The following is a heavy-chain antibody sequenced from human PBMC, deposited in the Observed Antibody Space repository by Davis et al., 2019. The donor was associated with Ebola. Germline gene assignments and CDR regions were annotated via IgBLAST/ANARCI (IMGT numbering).Heavy chain of an antibody. V-gene: IGHV3-11*04. Sequence: GESLKISCAASGFTFSDYYMSWIRQAPGKGLEWVSYISSSGSTIYYADSVKGRFTISRDNAKNSLYLQMNSLRAEDTAVYYCARASSGSYLFGEDYFDYWGQGTLVTVSS. J-gene: IGHJ4*02. CDR2: ISSSGSTI. CDR1: GFTFSDYY. CDR3: ARASSGSYLFGEDYFDY. D-gene: IGHD1-26*01.